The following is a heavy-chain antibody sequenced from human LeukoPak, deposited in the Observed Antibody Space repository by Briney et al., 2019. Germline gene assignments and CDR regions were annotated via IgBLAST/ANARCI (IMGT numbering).Heavy chain of an antibody. CDR3: AGRYFDWRRDTFDF. V-gene: IGHV4-34*01. CDR1: SGSFSGYY. D-gene: IGHD3-9*01. J-gene: IGHJ3*01. CDR2: INHGRST. Sequence: SETLSLTCAVYSGSFSGYYWSWVRQSPEKGLEWIGEINHGRSTNYNPSLESRVTVSVDTSKKQISLSLRSVTAADTAVYYCAGRYFDWRRDTFDFWGQGTMVTVSS.